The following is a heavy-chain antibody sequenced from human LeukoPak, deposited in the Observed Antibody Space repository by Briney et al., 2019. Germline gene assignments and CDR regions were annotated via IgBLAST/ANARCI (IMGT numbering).Heavy chain of an antibody. CDR2: INWSGGST. D-gene: IGHD2-2*01. CDR1: GFTFDDYG. Sequence: GGSLRLSCAASGFTFDDYGMSWVRQAPGKGLEWVSAINWSGGSTGYADSVKGRFTIFRDNAMNSLYLQMNSLRAEDTALYYCARYDVVVPAATQSYYMDVWGQGTTVTVSS. V-gene: IGHV3-20*04. J-gene: IGHJ6*03. CDR3: ARYDVVVPAATQSYYMDV.